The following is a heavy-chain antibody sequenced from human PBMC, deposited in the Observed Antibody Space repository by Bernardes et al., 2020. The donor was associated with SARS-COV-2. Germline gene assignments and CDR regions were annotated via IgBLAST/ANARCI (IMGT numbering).Heavy chain of an antibody. CDR2: INTDGKTI. CDR1: GFTFSSYC. V-gene: IGHV3-74*01. Sequence: GGSLRLSCAASGFTFSSYCMHWVRQAPEKGLVWVSRINTDGKTITYADSVKGRFTISRDHANNKLYLQMNSLRAEDTAVYYCVRSAFKSGRGYYFDNWGQGTLVTVSS. CDR3: VRSAFKSGRGYYFDN. D-gene: IGHD1-26*01. J-gene: IGHJ4*02.